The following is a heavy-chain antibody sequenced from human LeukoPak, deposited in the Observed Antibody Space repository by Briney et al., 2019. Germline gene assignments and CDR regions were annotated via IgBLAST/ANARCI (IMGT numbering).Heavy chain of an antibody. CDR1: GYTFTSYG. J-gene: IGHJ5*02. D-gene: IGHD1-26*01. CDR2: INPNSGGT. Sequence: ASVKVSCKASGYTFTSYGLNWVRQAPGQGLEWMGWINPNSGGTNYAQKFQGRVTMTRDTSISTAYMELSRLRSDDTAVYYCARGVGNWFDPWGQGTLVTVSS. CDR3: ARGVGNWFDP. V-gene: IGHV1-2*02.